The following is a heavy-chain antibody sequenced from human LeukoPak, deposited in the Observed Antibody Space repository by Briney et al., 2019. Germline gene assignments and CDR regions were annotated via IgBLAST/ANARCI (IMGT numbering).Heavy chain of an antibody. D-gene: IGHD3-22*01. CDR3: ARAMMVVANLWGVYDY. Sequence: PGGSLRLSCAASGFTFSDYTINWVRQAPGNGLEWVSGLSGSGGTTYYADSVKGRFTISRDNSKNTLYLQMDSLRAEDTAVYFCARAMMVVANLWGVYDYWGQGTLVTVSS. CDR1: GFTFSDYT. CDR2: LSGSGGTT. J-gene: IGHJ4*02. V-gene: IGHV3-23*01.